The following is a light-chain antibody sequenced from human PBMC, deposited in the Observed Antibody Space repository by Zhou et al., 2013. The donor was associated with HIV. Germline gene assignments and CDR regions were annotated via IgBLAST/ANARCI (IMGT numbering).Light chain of an antibody. CDR3: QQYDNLPYS. CDR1: QDINHY. V-gene: IGKV1-33*01. J-gene: IGKJ2*03. Sequence: DIQMTQSPSSLSASVGDRVTITCQASQDINHYLNWYQQKPGKAPKLLIYGASTLETGLPSRFSGSGSGTDFTFTISSLQPEDIATYYCQQYDNLPYSFGQGTKLEIK. CDR2: GAS.